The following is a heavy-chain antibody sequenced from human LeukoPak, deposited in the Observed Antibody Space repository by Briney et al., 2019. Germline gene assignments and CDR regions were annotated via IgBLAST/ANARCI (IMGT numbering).Heavy chain of an antibody. CDR2: ISSSSSYI. CDR1: GFTFSSYS. Sequence: GGSLRLSCAASGFTFSSYSMNWVRQAPGKGLEWVSSISSSSSYIYYADSVKGRFTISRDNAKNSLYLQMNSLRAEDTAVYYCARARVAAAGSIPDYCGQGTLVTVSS. J-gene: IGHJ4*02. D-gene: IGHD6-13*01. CDR3: ARARVAAAGSIPDY. V-gene: IGHV3-21*01.